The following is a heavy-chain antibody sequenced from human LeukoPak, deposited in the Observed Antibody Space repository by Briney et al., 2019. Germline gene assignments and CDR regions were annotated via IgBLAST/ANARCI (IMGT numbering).Heavy chain of an antibody. Sequence: GGSLRLSCAASGFTVSNNYMSWVRQAPGKGLEWVSAIYGGGNTYYADSVKGRFTISRDNSKNTLYLQMNSLRAEDTAVYYCAKDGGLTDSYYYYYYMDVWGKGTTVTISS. J-gene: IGHJ6*03. CDR3: AKDGGLTDSYYYYYYMDV. V-gene: IGHV3-66*02. CDR1: GFTVSNNY. CDR2: IYGGGNT. D-gene: IGHD2-15*01.